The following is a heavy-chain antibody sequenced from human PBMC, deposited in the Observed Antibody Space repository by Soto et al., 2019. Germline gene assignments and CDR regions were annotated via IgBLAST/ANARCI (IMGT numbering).Heavy chain of an antibody. Sequence: QVQLVESGGGVVQPGRPLSLSCAGSDFSLRTFAVHWVRQAPGKGLEWVAVISYDGTKKYYSNSVKGRFTISRDNSKNTVDLQMNSLKTEDTAVYYCAKARLFSTHQPYYYAMDVCGQGTTVAVSS. CDR2: ISYDGTKK. D-gene: IGHD2-2*01. J-gene: IGHJ6*02. CDR1: DFSLRTFA. V-gene: IGHV3-30*04. CDR3: AKARLFSTHQPYYYAMDV.